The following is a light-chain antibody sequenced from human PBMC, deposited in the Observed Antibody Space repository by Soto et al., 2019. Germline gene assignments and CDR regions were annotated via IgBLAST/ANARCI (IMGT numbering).Light chain of an antibody. CDR1: SSDVGAYNY. Sequence: QSALTQPPSASGSPGQSVTISCTGTSSDVGAYNYVSWYQQHPGKAPKFIIYEVTRRPSGVPVRFSGSKSGNTASLTVSGLQPEDEADYYCSSYAGNNKYVFGTGTQLTVL. J-gene: IGLJ1*01. V-gene: IGLV2-8*01. CDR3: SSYAGNNKYV. CDR2: EVT.